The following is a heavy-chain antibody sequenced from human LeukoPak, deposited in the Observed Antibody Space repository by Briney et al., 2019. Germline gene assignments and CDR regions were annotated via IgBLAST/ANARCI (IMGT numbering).Heavy chain of an antibody. D-gene: IGHD6-13*01. CDR2: IRSKADSYTT. Sequence: GGSLKLSCAAAGFTFSGSAMHWVRQASGKGLEWLGRIRSKADSYTTAYAASVKGRFIVSRDDSKNTAYLQMNSLKTEDTAVYYCRAAADLNDYWGQGTLVTVSS. V-gene: IGHV3-73*01. J-gene: IGHJ4*02. CDR3: RAAADLNDY. CDR1: GFTFSGSA.